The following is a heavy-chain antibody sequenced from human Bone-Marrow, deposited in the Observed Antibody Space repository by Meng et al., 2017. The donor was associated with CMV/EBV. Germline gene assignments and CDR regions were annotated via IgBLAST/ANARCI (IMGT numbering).Heavy chain of an antibody. Sequence: ASVKVSCKASGYTFTNFAFNWVRQAPGQGLEWMGWINPNSGGTNYAQKFQGRVTMTRDTSISTAYMELSRLRSDDTAVYYCARDSSMDLGDAFAIWGPGTMVTCSS. CDR2: INPNSGGT. D-gene: IGHD6-13*01. CDR1: GYTFTNFA. V-gene: IGHV1-2*02. J-gene: IGHJ3*02. CDR3: ARDSSMDLGDAFAI.